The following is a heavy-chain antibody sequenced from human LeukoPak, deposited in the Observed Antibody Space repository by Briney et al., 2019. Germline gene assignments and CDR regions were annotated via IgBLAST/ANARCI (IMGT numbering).Heavy chain of an antibody. J-gene: IGHJ4*02. CDR3: ARMLGYYDSSGYYNYFDY. V-gene: IGHV4-59*01. CDR1: GGSISSYY. D-gene: IGHD3-22*01. CDR2: IYYSGST. Sequence: PSETLSLTCTVSGGSISSYYWSWIRQPPGKGLEWMGYIYYSGSTNYNPSLKSRVTISVDTSKNQFSLKLSSVTAADTAVYYCARMLGYYDSSGYYNYFDYWGQGTLVTVSS.